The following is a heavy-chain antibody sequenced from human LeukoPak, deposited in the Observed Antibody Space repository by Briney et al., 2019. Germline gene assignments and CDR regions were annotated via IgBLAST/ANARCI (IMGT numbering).Heavy chain of an antibody. J-gene: IGHJ4*02. V-gene: IGHV3-7*01. CDR3: ARDDTSGPESHYFDY. CDR2: IKQDGSEK. D-gene: IGHD2-15*01. CDR1: GFTFSSYA. Sequence: GGSLRLSCAASGFTFSSYAMSWVRQAPGKGLEWVANIKQDGSEKYYVDSVKGRFTISRDNAKNSLYLQMNSLRAEDTAVYYCARDDTSGPESHYFDYWGQGTLVTVSS.